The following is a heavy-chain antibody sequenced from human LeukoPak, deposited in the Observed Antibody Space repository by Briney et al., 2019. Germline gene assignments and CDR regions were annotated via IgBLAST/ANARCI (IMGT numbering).Heavy chain of an antibody. V-gene: IGHV1-58*02. CDR1: GFTLTSSA. CDR2: IVVGSGNT. CDR3: AALDPTIFGVVIP. J-gene: IGHJ5*02. D-gene: IGHD3-3*01. Sequence: SVKVSCKASGFTLTSSAMRWVRQARGQRLEWIGWIVVGSGNTNYAQKFQERVTITRDMSTSTAYMELSSLRSEDTAVYYCAALDPTIFGVVIPWGQGTLVTVSS.